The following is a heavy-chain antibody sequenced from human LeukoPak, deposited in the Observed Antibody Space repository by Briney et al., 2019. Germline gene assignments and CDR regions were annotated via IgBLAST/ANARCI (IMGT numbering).Heavy chain of an antibody. Sequence: SETLSLTCTVSGGSISSYYWSWIRQPPGKGLEWIGNIYYSGSTNYNPSLKSRVTISVDTSKNQFSLKLSSVTAADTAVYYCARRPYTLRYYYMDVWGKGTTVTISS. CDR1: GGSISSYY. CDR2: IYYSGST. D-gene: IGHD3-16*01. V-gene: IGHV4-59*12. CDR3: ARRPYTLRYYYMDV. J-gene: IGHJ6*03.